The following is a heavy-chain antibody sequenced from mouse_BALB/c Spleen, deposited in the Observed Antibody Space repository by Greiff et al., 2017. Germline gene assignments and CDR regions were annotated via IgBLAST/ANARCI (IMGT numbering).Heavy chain of an antibody. J-gene: IGHJ3*01. V-gene: IGHV1-87*01. CDR2: IYPGDGDT. CDR3: AKGWEDAY. D-gene: IGHD3-3*01. CDR1: GYTFTSYW. Sequence: QVHVKQSGAELARPGASVKLSCKASGYTFTSYWMQWVKQRPGQGLEWIGAIYPGDGDTRYTQKFKGKATLTADKSSSTAYMQLSSLASEDSAVYYCAKGWEDAYWGQGTLVTVSA.